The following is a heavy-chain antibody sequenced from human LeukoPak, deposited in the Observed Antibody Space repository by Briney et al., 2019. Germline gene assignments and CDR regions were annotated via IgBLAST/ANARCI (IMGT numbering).Heavy chain of an antibody. CDR3: AKDRSSSTSCPDY. J-gene: IGHJ4*02. D-gene: IGHD2-2*01. V-gene: IGHV3-23*01. CDR1: GFTFSSYA. CDR2: ISSSGGST. Sequence: GGSLRLSCAASGFTFSSYAMSWVRQAPGKGLEWVSAISSSGGSTYYADSVKGRFTISRDNSKNTPYLQMNSLRAEDTAVYYCAKDRSSSTSCPDYWGQGTLVTVSS.